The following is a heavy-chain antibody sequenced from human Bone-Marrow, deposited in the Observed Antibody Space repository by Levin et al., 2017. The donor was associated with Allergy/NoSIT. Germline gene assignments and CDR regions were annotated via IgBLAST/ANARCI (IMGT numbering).Heavy chain of an antibody. CDR1: GGSLNDYY. Sequence: KSSETLSLTCAVDGGSLNDYYWSWIRQAPGRGLEWIGEVNEYGGTRYNPSLQSRISISRDMSKNQFSLQVTSVTAADTAVYYCARGGAGVLWFRRCFDPWGQGTLVIVSS. V-gene: IGHV4-34*01. J-gene: IGHJ5*01. D-gene: IGHD2-21*01. CDR3: ARGGAGVLWFRRCFDP. CDR2: VNEYGGT.